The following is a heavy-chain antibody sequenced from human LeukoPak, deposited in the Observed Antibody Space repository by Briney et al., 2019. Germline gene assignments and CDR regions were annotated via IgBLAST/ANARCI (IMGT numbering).Heavy chain of an antibody. D-gene: IGHD2-2*01. V-gene: IGHV1-8*02. CDR2: MNPDNGNT. CDR3: ARGHVLVPAATDY. CDR1: NYTFTSYG. Sequence: GASVKVSCKASNYTFTSYGNSWVRQATGQGLEWMGWMNPDNGNTGFAQNFQGRVTMTRNISISTAYMALSSLRSGDTAVYYCARGHVLVPAATDYWGQGTLVTVSS. J-gene: IGHJ4*02.